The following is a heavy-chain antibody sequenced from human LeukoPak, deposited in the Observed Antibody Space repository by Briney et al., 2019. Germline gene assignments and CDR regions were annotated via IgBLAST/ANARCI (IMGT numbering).Heavy chain of an antibody. CDR3: AKALVERAVAAKERGFDY. CDR2: SRNKASSYTT. V-gene: IGHV3-72*01. Sequence: PGGSLRLSCAASGFKFSDHYIDWVRQAPGKGLEWVGRSRNKASSYTTEYAASVEGRFTISRDVSESSLYLQMNSLRTEDTAVYYCAKALVERAVAAKERGFDYWGQGNLVTVSS. J-gene: IGHJ4*02. D-gene: IGHD6-19*01. CDR1: GFKFSDHY.